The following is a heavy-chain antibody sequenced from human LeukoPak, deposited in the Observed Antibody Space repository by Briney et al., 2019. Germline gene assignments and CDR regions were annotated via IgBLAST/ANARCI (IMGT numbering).Heavy chain of an antibody. Sequence: GGSLRLSCAASGFTFNSYGIHWVRQAPGKGLEWVAIIWYDGSNKYYADSVKGRFTISRDNSKNTLYLQMNSLRAEDTAVYYCARGPYGGNRYDAFDIWGRGTMVTVSP. CDR2: IWYDGSNK. V-gene: IGHV3-33*01. D-gene: IGHD4-23*01. CDR1: GFTFNSYG. J-gene: IGHJ3*02. CDR3: ARGPYGGNRYDAFDI.